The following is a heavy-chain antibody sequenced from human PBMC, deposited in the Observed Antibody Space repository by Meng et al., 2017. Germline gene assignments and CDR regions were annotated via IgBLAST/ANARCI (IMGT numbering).Heavy chain of an antibody. CDR3: ARRGADTAMVYYYYGMDV. Sequence: LVKVSCKASGGTFSSYAISWVRQAPGQGLEWMGGIIPIFGTANYAQKFQGRVTITTDESTSTAYMELSSLRSEDTAVYYCARRGADTAMVYYYYGMDVWGQGTMVTVSS. J-gene: IGHJ6*02. V-gene: IGHV1-69*05. CDR2: IIPIFGTA. D-gene: IGHD5-18*01. CDR1: GGTFSSYA.